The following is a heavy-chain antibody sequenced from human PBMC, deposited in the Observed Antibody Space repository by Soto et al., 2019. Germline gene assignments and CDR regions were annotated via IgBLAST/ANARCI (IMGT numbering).Heavy chain of an antibody. D-gene: IGHD6-19*01. CDR3: ARVYSSGWYYCGMDV. Sequence: SETPSLTCTVSGGSISSGGYYWSWIRQHPGKGLEWIGYIYYSGSTYYNPSLKSRVTISVDTSKNQFSLKLSSVTAADTAVYYCARVYSSGWYYCGMDVWGQGTTVTVSS. V-gene: IGHV4-31*03. J-gene: IGHJ6*02. CDR1: GGSISSGGYY. CDR2: IYYSGST.